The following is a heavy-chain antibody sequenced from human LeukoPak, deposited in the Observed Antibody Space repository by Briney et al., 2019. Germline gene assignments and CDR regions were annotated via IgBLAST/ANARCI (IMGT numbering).Heavy chain of an antibody. D-gene: IGHD2-2*02. Sequence: GGSLRLSCAASGFTFSSYAMHWVRQAPGKGLEWVAVISYDGSNKYYADSVKGRFTISRDNSKNTLYLQMNSLRAEDTAVYYCAMPGGAVVVAAGIDYWGQGTLVTVSS. CDR2: ISYDGSNK. CDR3: AMPGGAVVVAAGIDY. V-gene: IGHV3-30-3*01. CDR1: GFTFSSYA. J-gene: IGHJ4*02.